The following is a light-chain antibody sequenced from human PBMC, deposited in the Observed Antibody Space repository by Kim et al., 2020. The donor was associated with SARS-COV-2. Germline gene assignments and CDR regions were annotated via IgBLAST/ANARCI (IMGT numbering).Light chain of an antibody. CDR2: HDT. Sequence: SVSPGQTASITCSRDKLGDKFASWYQHKPGQSPVLVIYHDTERPSGIPERFSGSNSGNTATLTISGTQTMDEADYYCQAWDSSTVVFGGGTQLTVL. V-gene: IGLV3-1*01. J-gene: IGLJ2*01. CDR1: KLGDKF. CDR3: QAWDSSTVV.